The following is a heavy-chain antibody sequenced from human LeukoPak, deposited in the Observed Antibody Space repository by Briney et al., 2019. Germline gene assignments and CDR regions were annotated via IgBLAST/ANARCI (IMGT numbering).Heavy chain of an antibody. J-gene: IGHJ4*02. V-gene: IGHV1-46*01. CDR2: INPSGGST. D-gene: IGHD2/OR15-2a*01. CDR3: ARDLSISYYFDY. Sequence: ASVKVSCKASGYTFTSYYMHWVRQAPGQGLEWMGKINPSGGSTMYAQKFQGRLTITRDTSTSTVYMELSSLRSEDTAVYYCARDLSISYYFDYWGQGTLVTVSS. CDR1: GYTFTSYY.